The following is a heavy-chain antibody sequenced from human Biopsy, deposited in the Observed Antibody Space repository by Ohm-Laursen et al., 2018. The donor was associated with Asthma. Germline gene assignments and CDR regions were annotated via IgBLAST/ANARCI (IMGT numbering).Heavy chain of an antibody. D-gene: IGHD3-3*01. CDR1: GDSINSYY. V-gene: IGHV4-59*01. CDR3: ARGYYGDFHD. CDR2: IYYTGTT. Sequence: SETLSLTCTVSGDSINSYYWTWIRQPPGKGLEWIGYIYYTGTTNSNPSLKSRVTMSVDTSKNQFSLEVRSVTAADTAVYYCARGYYGDFHDWDQGNLVIVSS. J-gene: IGHJ1*01.